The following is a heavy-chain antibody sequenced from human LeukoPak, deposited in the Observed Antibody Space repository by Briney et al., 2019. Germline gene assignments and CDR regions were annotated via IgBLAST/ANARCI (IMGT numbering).Heavy chain of an antibody. Sequence: SETLSLTCTVSRGSISNYYWGWIRQPPGKGLEWIGFFSYSGSTNYNPSLKSRVTISVDTSKNQFSLKLTSVTTADTAVYYCARDGPGDVGFDYWGQGTLVTVSS. CDR3: ARDGPGDVGFDY. V-gene: IGHV4-59*01. CDR2: FSYSGST. CDR1: RGSISNYY. D-gene: IGHD7-27*01. J-gene: IGHJ4*02.